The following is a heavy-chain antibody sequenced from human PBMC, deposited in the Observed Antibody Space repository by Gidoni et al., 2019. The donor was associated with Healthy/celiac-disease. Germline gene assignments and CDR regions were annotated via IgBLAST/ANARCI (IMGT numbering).Heavy chain of an antibody. D-gene: IGHD1-1*01. J-gene: IGHJ3*02. CDR3: ASGEGGLQPYDAFDI. CDR1: GGSFSGYS. Sequence: QVQLQQWGAGLLKPSETLSLTSAVYGGSFSGYSWGWIRQPPGQGLEALGELNHSGSPNDNPSLQSRVTISVDTYNNQFTLKLSTVTAADTAVYYCASGEGGLQPYDAFDIWGQGTMVTVSS. V-gene: IGHV4-34*01. CDR2: LNHSGSP.